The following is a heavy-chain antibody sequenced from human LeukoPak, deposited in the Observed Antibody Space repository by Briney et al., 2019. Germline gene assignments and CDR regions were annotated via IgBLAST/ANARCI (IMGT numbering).Heavy chain of an antibody. V-gene: IGHV2-70*11. CDR3: ARKNSGSYFDY. Sequence: SGPALVKPTQTLTLTCTFSGFSLTTSKMCVNWIRQPPGKALEWLARIDWDDDKYCSTSLKTRLTISKDTSKNQVVLTMTNMDPVDTATYYCARKNSGSYFDYWGQGTLVTVSS. D-gene: IGHD1-26*01. CDR1: GFSLTTSKMC. J-gene: IGHJ4*02. CDR2: IDWDDDK.